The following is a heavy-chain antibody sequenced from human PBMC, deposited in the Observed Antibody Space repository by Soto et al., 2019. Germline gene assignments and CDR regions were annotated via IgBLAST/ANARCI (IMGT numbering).Heavy chain of an antibody. D-gene: IGHD1-26*01. J-gene: IGHJ4*02. CDR2: LSYDGSNE. V-gene: IGHV3-30*03. Sequence: QVQLVESGGGVVQPGGSLRLSCAASGFTFRTYAMHWVRQAPGKGLEWVAVLSYDGSNEYFADSVKGRFTISRDNSKNTLYLQMSSVRAEDTAVYYCARPVGLTTGYYFDYWGQGTLVTVSS. CDR1: GFTFRTYA. CDR3: ARPVGLTTGYYFDY.